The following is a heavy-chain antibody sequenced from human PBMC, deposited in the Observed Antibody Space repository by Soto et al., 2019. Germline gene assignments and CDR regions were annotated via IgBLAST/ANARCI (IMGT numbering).Heavy chain of an antibody. V-gene: IGHV3-30-3*01. CDR1: GFTFSSYA. J-gene: IGHJ6*02. CDR3: ARGHVLYNWNDLVRYYYYYGMDV. D-gene: IGHD1-1*01. Sequence: QVQLVESGGGVVQPGRSLRLSCAASGFTFSSYAMHWVRQAPGKGLEWVAVISYDGSNKYYADSVKGRFTISRDNSKNTLYLQMNSLRAEDTAVYYCARGHVLYNWNDLVRYYYYYGMDVWGQGTTVTVSS. CDR2: ISYDGSNK.